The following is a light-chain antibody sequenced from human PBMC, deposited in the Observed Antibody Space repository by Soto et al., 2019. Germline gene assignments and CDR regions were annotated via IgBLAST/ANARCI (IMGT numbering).Light chain of an antibody. J-gene: IGLJ2*01. CDR2: DVS. CDR1: SSDIGGYNF. Sequence: QSALTQPASVSGSPGQSITISCTGTSSDIGGYNFVSWYQQHPGKAPKLMIFDVSNRPSGVSNRFSGSKSGNTASLTISGLQAEDEEDYYCSSYTTSSTLVFGGGTKLTVL. CDR3: SSYTTSSTLV. V-gene: IGLV2-14*01.